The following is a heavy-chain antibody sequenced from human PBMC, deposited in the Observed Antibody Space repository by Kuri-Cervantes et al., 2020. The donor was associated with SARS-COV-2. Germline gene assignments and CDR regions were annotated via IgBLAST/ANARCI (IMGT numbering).Heavy chain of an antibody. CDR3: ARTYGLLRYVYYMDV. CDR2: IYTSGST. CDR1: GGSISSHY. V-gene: IGHV4-4*08. D-gene: IGHD3-22*01. Sequence: GSLRLSCTADGGSISSHYWSWIRQPPGKGLEWIGHIYTSGSTNYNPSLKSRVTISVDTSKNQFSLKLSSVTAADTAVYYCARTYGLLRYVYYMDVWGKGTAVTVSS. J-gene: IGHJ6*03.